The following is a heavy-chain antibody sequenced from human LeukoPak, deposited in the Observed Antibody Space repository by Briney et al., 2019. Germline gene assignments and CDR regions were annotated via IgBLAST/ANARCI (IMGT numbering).Heavy chain of an antibody. V-gene: IGHV3-21*01. J-gene: IGHJ4*02. D-gene: IGHD6-13*01. CDR2: ISSSSSYI. Sequence: GGSLRLSCAASGFTFSSYSMNWVRQAPGKGLEWVSSISSSSSYIYYADSVKGRFTISRDNAKNSLYLQMNSLRAEDTAVYYCSRGLAAAGTGDYWGQGILVTVSS. CDR3: SRGLAAAGTGDY. CDR1: GFTFSSYS.